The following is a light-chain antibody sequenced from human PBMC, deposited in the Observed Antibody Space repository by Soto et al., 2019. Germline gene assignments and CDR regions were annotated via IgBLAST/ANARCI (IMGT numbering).Light chain of an antibody. J-gene: IGKJ2*01. CDR3: QQYNSWPLYT. Sequence: EIVMTQSPATLSVSPGERATLSCRASQSLSSNLAWYQQKPGQAPRLLIYVASTRTTSIPARFSGSGSGTKFTLTISSRQSEDFAVYYCQQYNSWPLYTFGQGTRLEIK. CDR1: QSLSSN. CDR2: VAS. V-gene: IGKV3-15*01.